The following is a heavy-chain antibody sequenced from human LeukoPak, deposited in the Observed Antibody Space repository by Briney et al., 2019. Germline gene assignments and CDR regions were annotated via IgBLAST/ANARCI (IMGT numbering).Heavy chain of an antibody. Sequence: SETLSLTCTVSGGSFSSGSYYWSWIRQPPGKGLEWIGYIYYSGSTNYNPSLKSRVTISVDTSKNQSSLKLSSVTAADTAVYYCARVIKGSLGYCSGGSCYPPPYFDYWGQGTLVTVSS. CDR1: GGSFSSGSYY. J-gene: IGHJ4*02. CDR3: ARVIKGSLGYCSGGSCYPPPYFDY. D-gene: IGHD2-15*01. V-gene: IGHV4-61*01. CDR2: IYYSGST.